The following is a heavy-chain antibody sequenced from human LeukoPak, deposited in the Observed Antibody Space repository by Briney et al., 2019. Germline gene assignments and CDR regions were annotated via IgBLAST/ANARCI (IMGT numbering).Heavy chain of an antibody. CDR3: ARGRRTHYDILTGYYNWFDP. Sequence: ASVKVSCKASGYTFTSYGINWVRQATGQGLEWMGWMNPNSGNTGYAQKFQGRVTMTRNTSISTAYMELSSLRSEDTAVYYCARGRRTHYDILTGYYNWFDPWGQGTLVTVSS. J-gene: IGHJ5*02. CDR2: MNPNSGNT. CDR1: GYTFTSYG. V-gene: IGHV1-8*02. D-gene: IGHD3-9*01.